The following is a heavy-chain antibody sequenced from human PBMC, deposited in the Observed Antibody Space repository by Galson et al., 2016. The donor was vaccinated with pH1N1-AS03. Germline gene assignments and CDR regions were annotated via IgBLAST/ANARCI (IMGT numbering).Heavy chain of an antibody. V-gene: IGHV1-3*01. CDR1: GYTFISYV. CDR3: ARGRGSYGMDV. J-gene: IGHJ6*02. CDR2: INAGNGNA. D-gene: IGHD1-26*01. Sequence: VKVSCKASGYTFISYVMHWVRQAPGQRLEWMGWINAGNGNATYSQSFQGRVTITRDTSASKAYMELSSLRSEDTAVYYCARGRGSYGMDVWGQGTTVTVSS.